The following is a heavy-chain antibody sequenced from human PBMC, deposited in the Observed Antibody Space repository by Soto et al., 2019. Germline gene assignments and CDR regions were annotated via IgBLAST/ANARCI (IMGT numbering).Heavy chain of an antibody. CDR3: ASPDRNYDILTGYYEYYYYGMDV. Sequence: SLRLSCAASGFTFSSYGMHWVRQAPGKGLEWVAVIWYDGSNKYYADSVKGRFTISRDNSKQTLYLQMNSLRAEDTAVYYCASPDRNYDILTGYYEYYYYGMDVWGQGTTVTVSS. CDR1: GFTFSSYG. D-gene: IGHD3-9*01. CDR2: IWYDGSNK. J-gene: IGHJ6*02. V-gene: IGHV3-33*01.